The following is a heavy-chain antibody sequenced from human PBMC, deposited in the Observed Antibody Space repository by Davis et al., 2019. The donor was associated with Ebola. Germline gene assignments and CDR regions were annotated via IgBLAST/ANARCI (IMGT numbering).Heavy chain of an antibody. CDR1: GFTFSSYS. J-gene: IGHJ5*02. CDR2: ISSSSSYI. Sequence: GESLKISCAASGFTFSSYSMNWVRQAPGKGLEWVSSISSSSSYIYYADSVKGRFTISRDNAKNSLYLQMNSLRAEDTAVYYCARRVPVWFDPWGQGTLVTVSS. CDR3: ARRVPVWFDP. V-gene: IGHV3-21*01.